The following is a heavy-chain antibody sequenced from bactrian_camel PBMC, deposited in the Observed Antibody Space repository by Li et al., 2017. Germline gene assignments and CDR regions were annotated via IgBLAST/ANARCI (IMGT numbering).Heavy chain of an antibody. J-gene: IGHJ6*01. CDR1: GFPFSSYY. Sequence: VESGGGLVQPGGSLRLSCLASGFPFSSYYMSWVRQAPGKGLEWVGSIYSDYNTYYSDSVKGRFTISRDNAKRTLYLQMNNLKPEDAGVYYCTADPFAVVAGSRTCAGTWSQGTQVTVS. D-gene: IGHD6*01. CDR2: IYSDYNT. CDR3: TADPFAVVAGSRTCAGT. V-gene: IGHV3-2*01.